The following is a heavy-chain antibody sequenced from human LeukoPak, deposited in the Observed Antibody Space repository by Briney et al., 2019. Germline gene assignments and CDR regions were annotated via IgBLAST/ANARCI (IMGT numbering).Heavy chain of an antibody. Sequence: PSETLSLTCTVSGYSINSGYYWGWIRQPPGKGLGWIGSIYHSGSTYYNPSLKSRVTISVDTSKSQFSLRVSSVTAADTAVYYCARGESSRPKFHFDYWGQGTLVTVSS. CDR2: IYHSGST. J-gene: IGHJ4*02. V-gene: IGHV4-38-2*02. D-gene: IGHD6-13*01. CDR3: ARGESSRPKFHFDY. CDR1: GYSINSGYY.